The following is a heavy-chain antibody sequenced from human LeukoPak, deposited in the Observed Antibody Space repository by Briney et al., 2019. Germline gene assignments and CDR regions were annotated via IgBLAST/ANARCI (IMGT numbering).Heavy chain of an antibody. CDR1: GLTLSRYW. CDR3: ARDAPTTDYYMDV. Sequence: GGSLRLSCAASGLTLSRYWMTWVRQAPGKGLEWVANINQDGNKKYYVDSVKGRFTISRDNAKNSLYLQMNSLRAEDTAVYYCARDAPTTDYYMDVWGKGTTVTVSS. D-gene: IGHD4-17*01. V-gene: IGHV3-7*01. CDR2: INQDGNKK. J-gene: IGHJ6*03.